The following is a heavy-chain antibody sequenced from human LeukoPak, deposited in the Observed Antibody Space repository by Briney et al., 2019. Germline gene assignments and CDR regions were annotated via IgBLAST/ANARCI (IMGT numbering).Heavy chain of an antibody. CDR2: TYTGGST. J-gene: IGHJ4*02. Sequence: SGTLSLTCTVSGGSISSHYWNWIRQPAGKGLEYIGRTYTGGSTNYNPSLKSRVTMSVDTPKNQFSLKLSSVTAADTAVYYCVGGTYYCGDYWGQGTLVTVSS. V-gene: IGHV4-4*07. CDR1: GGSISSHY. D-gene: IGHD1-26*01. CDR3: VGGTYYCGDY.